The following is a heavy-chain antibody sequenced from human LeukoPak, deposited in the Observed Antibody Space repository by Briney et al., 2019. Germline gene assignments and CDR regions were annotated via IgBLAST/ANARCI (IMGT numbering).Heavy chain of an antibody. CDR2: ISSNSDTI. D-gene: IGHD3-16*01. Sequence: PGRSLRLSCAASGFTLGDYDIHWVRHAPGKGPEWVSSISSNSDTIAYAEPVKGRFTVSRDNSENTLHLDMYNLRHDDTAIYYCARGIHFRDVWHVREWGQGTLLTVSS. CDR1: GFTLGDYD. CDR3: ARGIHFRDVWHVRE. V-gene: IGHV3-9*01. J-gene: IGHJ4*02.